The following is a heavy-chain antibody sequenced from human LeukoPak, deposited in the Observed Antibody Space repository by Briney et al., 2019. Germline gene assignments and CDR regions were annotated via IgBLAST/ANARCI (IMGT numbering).Heavy chain of an antibody. D-gene: IGHD5-24*01. CDR3: AKDSGEMATNWDFDY. CDR2: ISYDGNKK. CDR1: GYPLTYYG. Sequence: GGSLRLSCAASGYPLTYYGMHWVRDAPGKGREWGALISYDGNKKYYADSVKGRFTISRDNSENTHYLQMNSLRVEDTAIYYCAKDSGEMATNWDFDYWGQGTLVTVSS. J-gene: IGHJ4*02. V-gene: IGHV3-30*18.